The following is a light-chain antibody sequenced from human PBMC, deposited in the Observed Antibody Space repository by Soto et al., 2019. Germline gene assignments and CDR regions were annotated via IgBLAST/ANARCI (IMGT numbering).Light chain of an antibody. CDR1: QSISTK. CDR3: QKSRDWPRT. CDR2: GAS. J-gene: IGKJ1*01. V-gene: IGKV3-15*01. Sequence: ERVMTQSPDTLSVSPGERATLSCRASQSISTKLVWYQQKPGQAPRLLIYGASTRATGIQARFSGSGSGTEFTLAISSLRSEDSAIYYCQKSRDWPRTFGQGTKVDIK.